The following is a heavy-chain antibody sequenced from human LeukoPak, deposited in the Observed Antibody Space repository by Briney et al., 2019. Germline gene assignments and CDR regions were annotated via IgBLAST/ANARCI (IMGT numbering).Heavy chain of an antibody. D-gene: IGHD2-15*01. J-gene: IGHJ4*02. Sequence: ASVKVSCKASGGTFSSYAISWVRQAPGQGLEWMGWINPNSGGTNYAQKFQGRVTMTTDTSISTAYMELSRLRSDDTAVYYCARESGYCSGGSCYPVDYWGQRTLVTVSS. CDR3: ARESGYCSGGSCYPVDY. CDR2: INPNSGGT. CDR1: GGTFSSYA. V-gene: IGHV1-2*02.